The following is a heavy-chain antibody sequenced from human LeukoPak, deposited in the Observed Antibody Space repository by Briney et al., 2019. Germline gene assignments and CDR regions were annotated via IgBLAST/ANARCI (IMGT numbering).Heavy chain of an antibody. V-gene: IGHV4-39*01. CDR3: ATPYSGGYHGLDI. CDR2: IYYSGST. CDR1: GGSISSSTYY. D-gene: IGHD1-26*01. Sequence: SETLSLTCTVSGGSISSSTYYWGWIRQPPGEGLEWIGSIYYSGSTYYNPSLKSRVTISVDTSKNQFSLKLNSVTAADTAVYYCATPYSGGYHGLDIWGQGTMVTVSS. J-gene: IGHJ3*02.